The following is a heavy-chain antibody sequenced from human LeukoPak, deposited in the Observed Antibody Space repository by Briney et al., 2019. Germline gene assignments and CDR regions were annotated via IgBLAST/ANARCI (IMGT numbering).Heavy chain of an antibody. J-gene: IGHJ4*02. CDR2: TYYRSKWYT. CDR1: GDSVSSNSAS. Sequence: SQTLSLTCVISGDSVSSNSASWDWIRQSPSRGLEWLGRTYYRSKWYTDYGVSVKSRITINPDTSKKLFSLQLKSVTPEGTAVYYCTKAFARSPYYFDYWGQGTLVTVSS. V-gene: IGHV6-1*01. CDR3: TKAFARSPYYFDY.